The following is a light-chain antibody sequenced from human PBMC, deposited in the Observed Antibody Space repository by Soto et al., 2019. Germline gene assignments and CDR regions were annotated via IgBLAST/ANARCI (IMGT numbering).Light chain of an antibody. CDR2: GAS. CDR3: QHYNNWPPWT. Sequence: EIVMTQSPATLSVSPGERVTLSCRASQSVSNNLAWYQQKPGQAPRLLIYGASTRATGIPARFSGSGSGTEFAHTISSLQSEDFAVYYCQHYNNWPPWTFDQGTKVEVK. CDR1: QSVSNN. J-gene: IGKJ1*01. V-gene: IGKV3-15*01.